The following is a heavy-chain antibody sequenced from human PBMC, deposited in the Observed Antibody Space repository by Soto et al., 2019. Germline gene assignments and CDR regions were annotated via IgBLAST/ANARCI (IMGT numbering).Heavy chain of an antibody. CDR1: VYTFTTYA. D-gene: IGHD2-2*01. CDR3: VRGLYYQPGADWFEP. V-gene: IGHV1-3*01. CDR2: INAGNGNT. J-gene: IGHJ5*02. Sequence: ASVKVSCKVSVYTFTTYAVQCVRHSPGQRLEWMGWINAGNGNTKYSQKFQGRVSITRDISATTAYMELSSPRAEDTAVYYCVRGLYYQPGADWFEPWGQGTRVTVSS.